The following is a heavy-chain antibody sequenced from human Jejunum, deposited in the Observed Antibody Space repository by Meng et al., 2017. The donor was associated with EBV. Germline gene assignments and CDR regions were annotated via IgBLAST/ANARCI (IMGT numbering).Heavy chain of an antibody. Sequence: VQVVHAGAEVKKPGASVKVSCKASGYMFISYARHWVRQAPGQRLEWMGWINIGNGNTKYSQKFHGRLTISRDTSANTAYLELSSLTSEDTAIYYCATGDDYGNSNFDYWGQGTLVTVSS. CDR1: GYMFISYA. V-gene: IGHV1-3*04. CDR2: INIGNGNT. D-gene: IGHD2/OR15-2a*01. CDR3: ATGDDYGNSNFDY. J-gene: IGHJ4*02.